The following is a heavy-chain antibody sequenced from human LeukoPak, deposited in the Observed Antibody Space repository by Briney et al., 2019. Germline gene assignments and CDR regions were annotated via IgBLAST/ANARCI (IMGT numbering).Heavy chain of an antibody. Sequence: VGSLRLSCAPSGFTFSSYGMHWVRQAPGKGLEWVAVISYDGSNKYYADSVKGRFTISRDNSKNTLYLQMNSLRAEDTAVYYCAKDQDYYGSGSLDHWGQGTLVTVSS. J-gene: IGHJ4*02. CDR2: ISYDGSNK. V-gene: IGHV3-30*18. CDR1: GFTFSSYG. CDR3: AKDQDYYGSGSLDH. D-gene: IGHD3-10*01.